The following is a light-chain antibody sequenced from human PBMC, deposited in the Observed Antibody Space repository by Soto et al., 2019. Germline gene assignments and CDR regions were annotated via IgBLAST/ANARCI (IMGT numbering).Light chain of an antibody. V-gene: IGKV3-11*01. CDR1: QSVSNY. J-gene: IGKJ3*01. CDR2: DAS. CDR3: HQRSNWPPFT. Sequence: EIVLTQSPATLYLSPGERATLSCRASQSVSNYLAWYQQKPGQAPRLLIYDASNRATGIPARFTGSGSETEFTLTISSLEPEDVAVYFCHQRSNWPPFTFGPGTKVD.